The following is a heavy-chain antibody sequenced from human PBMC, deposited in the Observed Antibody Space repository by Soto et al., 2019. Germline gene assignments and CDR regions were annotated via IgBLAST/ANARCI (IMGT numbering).Heavy chain of an antibody. CDR2: ISYDGSNK. J-gene: IGHJ6*02. V-gene: IGHV3-30*03. Sequence: PGGSLSLSCSASGFAFSSYGMHWVRQAPGKGLEWVEVISYDGSNKYYADSVKGRFTISRDNSKNTLYLQMNSLRAEDTAVYYCAATAPDYGDDYYYGMDVWGQGTTVTVSS. CDR3: AATAPDYGDDYYYGMDV. D-gene: IGHD4-17*01. CDR1: GFAFSSYG.